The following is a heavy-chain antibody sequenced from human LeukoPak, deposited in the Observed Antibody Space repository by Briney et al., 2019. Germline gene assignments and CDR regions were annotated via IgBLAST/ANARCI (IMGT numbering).Heavy chain of an antibody. CDR3: ARARYDSSGYYLDY. V-gene: IGHV4-4*02. D-gene: IGHD3-22*01. CDR1: GGSISSSNW. J-gene: IGHJ4*02. CDR2: IYHSGST. Sequence: SETLSLTCAVSGGSISSSNWWRWVRQPPGKGLEWIGEIYHSGSTNYNPSLKSRVTLSVDNPKNQFSLKLSSVTAADTAVYYCARARYDSSGYYLDYWGQGTLVTVSS.